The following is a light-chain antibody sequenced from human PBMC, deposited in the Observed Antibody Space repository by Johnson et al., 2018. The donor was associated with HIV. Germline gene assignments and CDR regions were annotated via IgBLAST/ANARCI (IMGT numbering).Light chain of an antibody. V-gene: IGLV1-51*02. CDR2: EDN. CDR3: GTWDSSLSPYV. J-gene: IGLJ1*01. CDR1: SSNIENNY. Sequence: SVLTQPPSVSAAPGQKVTISCSGSSSNIENNYVSWYQQLPGTAPKLLIYEDNRRPSGTPDRFSGSKSGTSATLGITGLQTGDEADYYCGTWDSSLSPYVFRAGTKVSVL.